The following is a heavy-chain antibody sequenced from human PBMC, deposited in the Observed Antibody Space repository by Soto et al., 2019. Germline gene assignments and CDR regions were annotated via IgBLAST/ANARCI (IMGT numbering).Heavy chain of an antibody. CDR2: IWSDGSNK. J-gene: IGHJ4*02. D-gene: IGHD1-26*01. Sequence: QVQLLESGGGVVQPGRSLRLSCAASGFTVSSYGMHWVRQAPGKGLEWVAIIWSDGSNKYYADSVKGRFTISRENSKNTVFLQMNSRRAVDTPVYYWARDAIRGTAAGATPAGSDSWAPGTLVTVSS. CDR1: GFTVSSYG. CDR3: ARDAIRGTAAGATPAGSDS. V-gene: IGHV3-33*01.